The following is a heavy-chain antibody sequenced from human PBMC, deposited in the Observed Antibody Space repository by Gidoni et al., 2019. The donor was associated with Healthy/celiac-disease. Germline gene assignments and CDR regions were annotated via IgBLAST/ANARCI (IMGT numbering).Heavy chain of an antibody. CDR2: IWYDGSNK. Sequence: QVQLVESGGGVVQPGRSLRLSCAASGFTFSSYGMHWVRQAPGKGLEWVAVIWYDGSNKYYADSVKGRFTISRDNSKNTLYLQMNSLRAEDTAVYYCAQDYYGSGSYYWVLNYWGQGTLVTVSS. CDR3: AQDYYGSGSYYWVLNY. D-gene: IGHD3-10*01. CDR1: GFTFSSYG. V-gene: IGHV3-33*06. J-gene: IGHJ4*02.